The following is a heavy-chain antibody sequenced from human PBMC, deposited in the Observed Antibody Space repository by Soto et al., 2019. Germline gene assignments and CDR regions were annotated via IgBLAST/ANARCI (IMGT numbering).Heavy chain of an antibody. V-gene: IGHV1-69*06. CDR3: ARATDYYGSGSYLAFDI. D-gene: IGHD3-10*01. CDR2: IIPIFGTA. Sequence: SVKVSCKASGGTFSSYAISWVRQAPGQGLEWMGGIIPIFGTANYAQKFQGRVTITADKSTSTAYMELSSLRSEDTAVYYCARATDYYGSGSYLAFDIWGQGTMVTVSS. CDR1: GGTFSSYA. J-gene: IGHJ3*02.